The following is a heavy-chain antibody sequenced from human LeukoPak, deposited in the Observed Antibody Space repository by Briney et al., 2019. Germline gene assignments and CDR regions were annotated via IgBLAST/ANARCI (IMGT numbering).Heavy chain of an antibody. CDR1: GGSISSGGYY. J-gene: IGHJ5*02. CDR3: ARAGYSYGNWFDP. CDR2: IYYSGST. D-gene: IGHD5-18*01. V-gene: IGHV4-61*08. Sequence: SETLSLTCTVSGGSISSGGYYWSWIRQHPGKGLEWIGYIYYSGSTNYNPSLKSRVTISVDTSKNQFSLKLSSVTAADTAVYYCARAGYSYGNWFDPWGQGTLVTVSS.